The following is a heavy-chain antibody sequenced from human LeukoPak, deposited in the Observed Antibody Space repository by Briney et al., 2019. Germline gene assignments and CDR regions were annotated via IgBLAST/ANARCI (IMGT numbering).Heavy chain of an antibody. CDR3: ARDKRGLILEW. J-gene: IGHJ4*02. Sequence: GGSLRLSCAASGFTFSSYSMNWVRQAPGKGLEWVSSISSSSSTIYYADSLKGRFTISRDNAKNSLYLEVNSLRAEDTAVYYCARDKRGLILEWWGQGTLVTVSS. CDR1: GFTFSSYS. CDR2: ISSSSSTI. D-gene: IGHD3-3*01. V-gene: IGHV3-48*04.